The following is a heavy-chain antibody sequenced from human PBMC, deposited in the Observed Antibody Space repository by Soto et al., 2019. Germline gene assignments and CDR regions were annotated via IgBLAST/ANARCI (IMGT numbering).Heavy chain of an antibody. V-gene: IGHV3-30*03. Sequence: QVQLVESGGGVVRPGRSLRLSCAASGFTFSSYGMHWVREAPGKGLEWVAVISYDGSNKYYADSVKGRFTISRDNSKNTLYLQMNSLRAEDTAVYYCARGSYIAAAGPYYYGMDVWGQGTTVTVSS. CDR1: GFTFSSYG. D-gene: IGHD6-13*01. J-gene: IGHJ6*02. CDR2: ISYDGSNK. CDR3: ARGSYIAAAGPYYYGMDV.